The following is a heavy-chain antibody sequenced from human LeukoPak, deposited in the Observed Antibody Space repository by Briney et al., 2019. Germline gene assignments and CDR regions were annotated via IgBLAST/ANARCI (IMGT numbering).Heavy chain of an antibody. D-gene: IGHD3-10*01. CDR2: INPYNGNT. CDR1: GYTFTSYG. J-gene: IGHJ4*02. Sequence: RASVKVSCKASGYTFTSYGISWVRQAPGQGLEWMGWINPYNGNTNYAHELQGRVTTTTDTSTSTAYMELRSLRSDDTAVYFCARESPEFYFDFWGQGTLVTVSS. V-gene: IGHV1-18*01. CDR3: ARESPEFYFDF.